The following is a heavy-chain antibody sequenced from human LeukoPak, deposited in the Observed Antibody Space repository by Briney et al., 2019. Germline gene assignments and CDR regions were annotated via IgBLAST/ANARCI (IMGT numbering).Heavy chain of an antibody. CDR2: ILYNGNT. Sequence: PSETLSLTCTVSGYSISSGYYWGWIRQPPGKGLEWIAYILYNGNTKYNPSLKSRVTISVDTSKTQFSLKVTSVTAADTAVYYCARAPRDRGYCGATSCFEYMDVWGRGTTVTISS. J-gene: IGHJ6*03. CDR3: ARAPRDRGYCGATSCFEYMDV. D-gene: IGHD2-2*01. CDR1: GYSISSGYY. V-gene: IGHV4-38-2*02.